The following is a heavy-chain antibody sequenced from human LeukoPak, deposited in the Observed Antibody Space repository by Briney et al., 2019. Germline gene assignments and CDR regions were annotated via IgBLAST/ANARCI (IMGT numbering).Heavy chain of an antibody. J-gene: IGHJ4*02. CDR1: AGSISSYY. Sequence: SETLSLTCTVSAGSISSYYWTWIRQPPGKGLEWIGYIYYSGSTNYNPSLKSRVAISLDTSKNQFSLKLSSVTAADTAIYYCARGRPDFRTNFYTYFLDSWGQGTLVTVSS. CDR3: ARGRPDFRTNFYTYFLDS. CDR2: IYYSGST. D-gene: IGHD3/OR15-3a*01. V-gene: IGHV4-59*01.